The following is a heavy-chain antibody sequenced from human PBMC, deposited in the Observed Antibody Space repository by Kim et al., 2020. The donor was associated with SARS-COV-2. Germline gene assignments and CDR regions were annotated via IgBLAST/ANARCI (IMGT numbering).Heavy chain of an antibody. J-gene: IGHJ5*02. Sequence: SETLSLTCTVSGGSISSSSYYWGWIRQPPGKGLEWIGSIYYSGSTYYNPSLKSRVTISVDTSKNQFSLKLSSVTAADTAVYYCAGHTVLGVRYFDWQPNNGFDPWGQGTLVTVSS. D-gene: IGHD3-9*01. CDR3: AGHTVLGVRYFDWQPNNGFDP. V-gene: IGHV4-39*01. CDR2: IYYSGST. CDR1: GGSISSSSYY.